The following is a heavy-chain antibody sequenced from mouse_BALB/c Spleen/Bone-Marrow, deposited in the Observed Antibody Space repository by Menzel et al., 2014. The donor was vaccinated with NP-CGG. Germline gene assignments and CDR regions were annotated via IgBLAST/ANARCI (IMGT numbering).Heavy chain of an antibody. CDR3: ARSNSISTATDY. D-gene: IGHD1-2*01. CDR1: GYTFTNYD. J-gene: IGHJ2*01. V-gene: IGHV1-75*01. CDR2: IFPGNGST. Sequence: QVQLQQSGAELVKPRASVKLSCKASGYTFTNYDINWVRQRPEQGLEWIGWIFPGNGSTNYNEKFKGKATLTTDKSSSTAYMQLSRLTSEDSAVYFCARSNSISTATDYWGQGTTLTVSS.